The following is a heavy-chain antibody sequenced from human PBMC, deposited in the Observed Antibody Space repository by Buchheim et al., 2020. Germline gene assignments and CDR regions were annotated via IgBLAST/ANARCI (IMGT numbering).Heavy chain of an antibody. Sequence: QVQLVESGGGVVQPGRSLRLSCAASGFTFSSYGMHWVRQAPGKGLEWVAVIWYDGSNKYYADSVKGRFTISSDNSKNTLYMQMNSLRAEDTAVYYCARGDYYDSSGPRRYYYGMDVWGQGTT. CDR1: GFTFSSYG. V-gene: IGHV3-33*01. CDR3: ARGDYYDSSGPRRYYYGMDV. CDR2: IWYDGSNK. J-gene: IGHJ6*02. D-gene: IGHD3-22*01.